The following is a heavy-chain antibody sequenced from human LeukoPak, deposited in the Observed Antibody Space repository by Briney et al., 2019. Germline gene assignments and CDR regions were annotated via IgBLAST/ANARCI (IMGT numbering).Heavy chain of an antibody. V-gene: IGHV6-1*01. Sequence: SQTLSLTCAISGDSVSSNGAAWSWIRQSPSRGLEWLGRTYYRSKWYNDYAVSVKGRITINPDTSKNQFSLQLNSVTPEDTAVYYCARVDGDSSGYYFDYWAQGTLVTVSS. CDR3: ARVDGDSSGYYFDY. CDR2: TYYRSKWYN. CDR1: GDSVSSNGAA. J-gene: IGHJ4*02. D-gene: IGHD3-22*01.